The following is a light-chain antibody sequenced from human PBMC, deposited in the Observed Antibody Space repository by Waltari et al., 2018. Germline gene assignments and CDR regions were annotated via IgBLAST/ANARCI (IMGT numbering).Light chain of an antibody. CDR3: QQYNNWPPWT. CDR2: GAS. CDR1: QSVSSN. J-gene: IGKJ1*01. Sequence: EIVMTQSPATLSVSPGERATLSCRVSQSVSSNLAWYQQKPGQAPRLLIYGASTRATAIPARFSGSGSGTEFTLTISSLQSEDFAVYYCQQYNNWPPWTFGQGTKVEIK. V-gene: IGKV3-15*01.